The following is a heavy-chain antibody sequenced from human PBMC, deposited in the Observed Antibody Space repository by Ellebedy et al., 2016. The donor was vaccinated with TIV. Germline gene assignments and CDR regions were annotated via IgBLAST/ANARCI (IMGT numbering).Heavy chain of an antibody. Sequence: SGPTLVKPTQTLTLTCTFSGFSLNSRGVGVGWIRQPPGKALQWLALIYWDDDERYSPSLKSRLTITRDTSKNQVVLTMTNMDPADTATYYCAHRPDYYDSSAAFDIWGQGTMVTVSS. CDR1: GFSLNSRGVG. CDR3: AHRPDYYDSSAAFDI. D-gene: IGHD3-22*01. J-gene: IGHJ3*02. CDR2: IYWDDDE. V-gene: IGHV2-5*02.